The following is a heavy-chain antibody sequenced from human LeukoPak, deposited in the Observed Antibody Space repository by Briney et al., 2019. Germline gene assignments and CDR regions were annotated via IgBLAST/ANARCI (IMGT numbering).Heavy chain of an antibody. D-gene: IGHD6-13*01. J-gene: IGHJ5*02. CDR3: ARMVGSSWYMSGWFDP. V-gene: IGHV7-4-1*02. Sequence: ASVKVSCKASGYSFTSSAMNWVRQAPGQGLEWMGWINTNTGNPTYAQGFTGRFVFSLDTSVSTAYLQISSLKAEDTAVYYCARMVGSSWYMSGWFDPWGQGTLVTVSS. CDR2: INTNTGNP. CDR1: GYSFTSSA.